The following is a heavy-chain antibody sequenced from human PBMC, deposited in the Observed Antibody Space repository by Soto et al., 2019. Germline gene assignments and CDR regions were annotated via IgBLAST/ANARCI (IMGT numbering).Heavy chain of an antibody. CDR2: INWNSGSI. J-gene: IGHJ1*01. CDR1: GFTFDDYA. Sequence: EVQLVESGGGLVQPGRSLRLSCAASGFTFDDYAMHWVRQVPGKGLEWVSGINWNSGSIGYADSVKGRFAISRDNAKNSLHLQMNSLSAEDTAFYYCVKDESINWYSGHFRHWGQCTLVTVS. V-gene: IGHV3-9*01. D-gene: IGHD6-13*01. CDR3: VKDESINWYSGHFRH.